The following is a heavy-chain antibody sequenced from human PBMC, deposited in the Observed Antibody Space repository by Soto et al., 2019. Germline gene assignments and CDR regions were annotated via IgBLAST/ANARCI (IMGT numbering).Heavy chain of an antibody. CDR2: IYSGGST. CDR3: ARDPTPPATVVIASVYFDY. J-gene: IGHJ4*02. D-gene: IGHD4-17*01. CDR1: GFTVSSNY. V-gene: IGHV3-66*01. Sequence: GGSLRLSCAASGFTVSSNYMSWVRQAPGKGLEWVSVIYSGGSTYYADSVKGRFTISRDNSKNTLYLQMNSLRAEDTAVYYCARDPTPPATVVIASVYFDYWGQGTLVTVSS.